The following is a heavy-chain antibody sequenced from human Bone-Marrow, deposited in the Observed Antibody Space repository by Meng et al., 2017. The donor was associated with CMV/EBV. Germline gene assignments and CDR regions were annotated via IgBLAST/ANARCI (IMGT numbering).Heavy chain of an antibody. J-gene: IGHJ5*02. D-gene: IGHD3-22*01. CDR3: ARGQYYYDSSGDPEFDP. CDR2: IIPIFGTA. CDR1: GTFSSYA. V-gene: IGHV1-69*05. Sequence: GTFSSYAISWVRQAPGQGLEWMGGIIPIFGTANYAQKFQGRVTITTDESTSTAYMELSSLRSEDTAVYYCARGQYYYDSSGDPEFDPWGQGTLVTVSS.